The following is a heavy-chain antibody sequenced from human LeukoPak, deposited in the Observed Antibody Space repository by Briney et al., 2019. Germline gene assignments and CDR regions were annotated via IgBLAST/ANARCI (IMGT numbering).Heavy chain of an antibody. CDR3: AQRFDY. CDR1: GFTFSSYE. D-gene: IGHD6-25*01. CDR2: ITSSGSTI. V-gene: IGHV3-48*03. J-gene: IGHJ4*02. Sequence: GPSLRLSCVASGFTFSSYEINWVRQAPGKGLEWVSHITSSGSTIYYADSVKGRFTISRDNAKNSLYLQMNSLRAEDTAVYYCAQRFDYWGQGTLVTVSS.